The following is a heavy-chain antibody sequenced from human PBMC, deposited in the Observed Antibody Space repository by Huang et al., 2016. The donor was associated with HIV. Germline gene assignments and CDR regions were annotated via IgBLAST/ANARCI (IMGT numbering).Heavy chain of an antibody. CDR3: ARSDRGDVEGYYYYYYMDV. CDR2: INQRGSA. J-gene: IGHJ6*03. D-gene: IGHD1-1*01. V-gene: IGHV4-34*01. Sequence: QVQLQQWGAGLLKPSETLSLTCAAYGGSFRGYYWSWIRQSPGKGLEWVGEINQRGSANYNPSRKGRVTISVDTSKNHFSLKVTSVTAADTAVYYCARSDRGDVEGYYYYYYMDVWGKGTTVTVAS. CDR1: GGSFRGYY.